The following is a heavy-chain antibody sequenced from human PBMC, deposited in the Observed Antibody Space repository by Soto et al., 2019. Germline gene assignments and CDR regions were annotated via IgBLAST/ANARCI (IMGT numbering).Heavy chain of an antibody. CDR3: ARGEQYSGRIFDY. Sequence: TLSLPCALTGDSVSSNSAGWSWVRQSPSRGLEWLGRTCYRSKWYYEYAVSVRGRITINPDTSKNQYSLQLNSVTPEDTAVYFCARGEQYSGRIFDYWGQGTLVTVSS. CDR2: TCYRSKWYY. V-gene: IGHV6-1*01. J-gene: IGHJ4*01. D-gene: IGHD1-26*01. CDR1: GDSVSSNSAG.